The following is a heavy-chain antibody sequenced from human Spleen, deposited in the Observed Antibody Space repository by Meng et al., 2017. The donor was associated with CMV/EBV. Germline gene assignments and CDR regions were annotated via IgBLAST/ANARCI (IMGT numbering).Heavy chain of an antibody. V-gene: IGHV3-30*02. CDR1: GFTFSSYG. Sequence: GESLKISCAASGFTFSSYGMHWVRQAPGKGLEWVAVIRYDGSNKYYADSVKGRFTISRDNSKNTLYLQMYSLRAEDTAVYYCAKDGHPPTDIIVVPVAMGWFDPWGQGTLVTVSS. D-gene: IGHD2-2*01. CDR3: AKDGHPPTDIIVVPVAMGWFDP. J-gene: IGHJ5*02. CDR2: IRYDGSNK.